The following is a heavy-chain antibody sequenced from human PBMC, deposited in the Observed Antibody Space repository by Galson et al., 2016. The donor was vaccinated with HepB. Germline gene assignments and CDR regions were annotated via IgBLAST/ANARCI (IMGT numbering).Heavy chain of an antibody. Sequence: SLRLSCAASGFIFSNFWMSWVRQAPGKGLEWVANINQDGGQKQSADSVRGRFTISRDNGKNSLHLEMNSLRVEDTAFYYCARGLRSIYIVAAESYYFDFWGPGSLVTVSS. CDR1: GFIFSNFW. CDR2: INQDGGQK. D-gene: IGHD1-26*01. CDR3: ARGLRSIYIVAAESYYFDF. J-gene: IGHJ4*02. V-gene: IGHV3-7*03.